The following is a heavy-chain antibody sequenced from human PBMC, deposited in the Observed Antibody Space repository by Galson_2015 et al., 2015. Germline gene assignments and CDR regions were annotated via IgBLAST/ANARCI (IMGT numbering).Heavy chain of an antibody. CDR3: ARDRSGLPVAGTVFFDH. J-gene: IGHJ4*02. CDR2: ISYDGSNM. V-gene: IGHV3-30*01. CDR1: GFSFRGRA. D-gene: IGHD6-19*01. Sequence: SLRLSCAASGFSFRGRAMNWVRQAPGKGLEWVAIISYDGSNMIYADSVKGRFTISRDNSKNTLYLQMNSLRAEDTAVYYCARDRSGLPVAGTVFFDHWGQGTLVTVSS.